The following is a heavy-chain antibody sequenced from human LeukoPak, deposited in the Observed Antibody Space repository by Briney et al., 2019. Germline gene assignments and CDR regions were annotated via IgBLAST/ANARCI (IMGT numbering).Heavy chain of an antibody. CDR1: GFTFSSYA. CDR3: AKIPEGHGDYEKWFDP. Sequence: GGSLRLSCAASGFTFSSYAMSWVRQAPGKGLEWVSAISGSGASTYYADSVKGRFTISRDNSKNTLYLQMNSLRAEDTAIYYCAKIPEGHGDYEKWFDPWGQGTLVTLSS. J-gene: IGHJ5*02. D-gene: IGHD4-17*01. V-gene: IGHV3-23*01. CDR2: ISGSGAST.